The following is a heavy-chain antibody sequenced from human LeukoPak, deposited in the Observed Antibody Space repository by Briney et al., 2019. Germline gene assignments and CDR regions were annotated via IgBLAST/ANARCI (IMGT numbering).Heavy chain of an antibody. V-gene: IGHV3-30*02. CDR3: AELGITMIGGV. CDR1: GFIFSSYG. D-gene: IGHD3-10*02. CDR2: IRYDGNNK. Sequence: PGGSLRLSCAASGFIFSSYGMHWVRQAPGKGLEWVAFIRYDGNNKKYADSVKGRFTISRDNSRNTLYLQVNSLRAEDTAVYYCAELGITMIGGVWGKGTTVTISS. J-gene: IGHJ6*04.